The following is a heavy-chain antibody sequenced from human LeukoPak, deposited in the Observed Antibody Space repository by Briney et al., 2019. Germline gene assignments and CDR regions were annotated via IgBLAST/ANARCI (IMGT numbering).Heavy chain of an antibody. CDR2: ISAYNSAYNGNT. J-gene: IGHJ4*02. D-gene: IGHD3/OR15-3a*01. Sequence: GASVKVSCKASGYTFINYGITWVRQAPGQGLEWMGWISAYNSAYNGNTNYAQKFQGRVTMTTDTSTSTAYMELRSLRSDDAAVYYCARGGTYSRGLLIYWGQGTLVTVSS. CDR1: GYTFINYG. V-gene: IGHV1-18*01. CDR3: ARGGTYSRGLLIY.